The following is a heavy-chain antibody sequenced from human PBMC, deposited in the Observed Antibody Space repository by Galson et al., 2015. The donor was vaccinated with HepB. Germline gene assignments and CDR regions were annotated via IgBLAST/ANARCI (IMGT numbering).Heavy chain of an antibody. J-gene: IGHJ6*02. V-gene: IGHV3-53*01. CDR1: GFTVSSNY. CDR3: ARDTVYSYGLYNYYYGMDV. CDR2: IYSGGST. D-gene: IGHD5-18*01. Sequence: SLRLSCAASGFTVSSNYMSWVRQAPGKGLEWVSVIYSGGSTYYADSVKGRFTISRDNSKNTLYLQMNSLRAEDTAVYYCARDTVYSYGLYNYYYGMDVWGQGTTVTVSS.